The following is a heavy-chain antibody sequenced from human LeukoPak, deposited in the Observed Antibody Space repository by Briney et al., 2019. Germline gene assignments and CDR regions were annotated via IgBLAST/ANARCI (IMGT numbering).Heavy chain of an antibody. Sequence: GGSLRLSCTASGFTFSSYWMSWVRQTPEKGLEWVANIKQDGSEKVYVDSVKGRFTVSRDNAKSSLYLQMSGLRAEDTAVYYCARDPYSSSWSYGMDVWGQGTTVTVSS. V-gene: IGHV3-7*05. J-gene: IGHJ6*02. CDR2: IKQDGSEK. CDR1: GFTFSSYW. CDR3: ARDPYSSSWSYGMDV. D-gene: IGHD6-13*01.